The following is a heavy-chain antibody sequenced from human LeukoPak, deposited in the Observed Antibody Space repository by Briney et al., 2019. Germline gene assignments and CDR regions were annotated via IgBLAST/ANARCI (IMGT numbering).Heavy chain of an antibody. V-gene: IGHV3-23*01. CDR3: AKDIVVVVARSPDY. CDR2: VSGGGGST. CDR1: EFTFSNYW. J-gene: IGHJ4*02. D-gene: IGHD2-15*01. Sequence: GGSLRLSCAASEFTFSNYWMSWVRQAPGKGLEWVSTVSGGGGSTYYADSVKGRFTISRDNSKNTLYLQMNSLSAEDTAVYYCAKDIVVVVARSPDYWGQGTLVTVSS.